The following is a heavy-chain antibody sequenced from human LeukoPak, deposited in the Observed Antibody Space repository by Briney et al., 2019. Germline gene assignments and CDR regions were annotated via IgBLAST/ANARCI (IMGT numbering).Heavy chain of an antibody. CDR3: ARGRPYFDY. CDR1: GFTFSSYG. Sequence: PGRSLRLSCAASGFTFSSYGMHWVRQAPGKGLEWVAVIWYDGSNKYYADSVKSRFTISRDNSKNTLYLQMNSLRAEDTAVYYCARGRPYFDYWGQGTLVTVSS. CDR2: IWYDGSNK. J-gene: IGHJ4*02. V-gene: IGHV3-33*01.